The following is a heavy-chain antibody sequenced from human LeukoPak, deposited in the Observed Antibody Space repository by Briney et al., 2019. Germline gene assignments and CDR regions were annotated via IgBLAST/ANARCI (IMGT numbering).Heavy chain of an antibody. J-gene: IGHJ5*02. V-gene: IGHV4-61*02. CDR2: IYTSGNI. CDR3: ATLVTTTEHNWFDP. Sequence: SQTLSLTCTVSGASISSGSYYWNWIRQPAGKGLEWIGRIYTSGNINYNPSLKSRVTISVDTSKNQFSLKLSSVTAADTAVYYCATLVTTTEHNWFDPWGQGTLVTVSS. CDR1: GASISSGSYY. D-gene: IGHD1-1*01.